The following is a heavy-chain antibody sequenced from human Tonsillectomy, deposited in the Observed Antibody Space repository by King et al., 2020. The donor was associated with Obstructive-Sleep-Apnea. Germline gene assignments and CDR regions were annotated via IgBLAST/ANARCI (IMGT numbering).Heavy chain of an antibody. CDR3: AKADRWGYSSYDYLDY. CDR2: IGGSGGTT. D-gene: IGHD5-12*01. CDR1: GFTFSSYA. Sequence: VQLVESGGGSVQPGGSLILSCVASGFTFSSYAMSWVRQAPGKGLEWVSVIGGSGGTTYYADSVKGRFTISRDNVKNTLYLQMNNLRAEDTAVYYCAKADRWGYSSYDYLDYWGQGTLVTVSS. J-gene: IGHJ4*02. V-gene: IGHV3-23*04.